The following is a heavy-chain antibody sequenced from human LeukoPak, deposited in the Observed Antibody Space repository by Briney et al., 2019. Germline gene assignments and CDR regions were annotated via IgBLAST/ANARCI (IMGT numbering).Heavy chain of an antibody. CDR3: AKDIVVGATLFDY. CDR2: IGTAGDT. CDR1: GFTFSSYD. V-gene: IGHV3-13*01. D-gene: IGHD1-26*01. J-gene: IGHJ4*02. Sequence: GGSLRLSCAASGFTFSSYDMHWVRQATGKGLEWVSAIGTAGDTYYPDSVKGRFTISRDNSKNTLYLQMNSLRAEDTAVYYCAKDIVVGATLFDYWGQGTLVTVSS.